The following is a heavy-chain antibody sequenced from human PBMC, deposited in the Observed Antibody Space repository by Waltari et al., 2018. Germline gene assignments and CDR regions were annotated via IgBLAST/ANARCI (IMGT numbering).Heavy chain of an antibody. J-gene: IGHJ4*02. D-gene: IGHD6-19*01. CDR2: VDYDGES. Sequence: QVHLQESAPGLVKPSETLSLTCTVAGASLTTGGFYWGWVRQRPGKGLEWIGYVDYDGESFYSPSLTIRIVISLDKTKNQFSLNLGSVTAADTATYFCVRATAGAASPFDYWGKGTLVTVSS. CDR3: VRATAGAASPFDY. CDR1: GASLTTGGFY. V-gene: IGHV4-31*03.